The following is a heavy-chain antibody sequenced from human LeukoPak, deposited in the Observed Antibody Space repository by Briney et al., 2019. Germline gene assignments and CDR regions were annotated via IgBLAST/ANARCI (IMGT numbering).Heavy chain of an antibody. CDR2: INPNSGGT. V-gene: IGHV1-2*02. Sequence: ASVKVSCKASGYTFTGYYMHWVRQAPEQGLEWMGWINPNSGGTNYAQKFQGGVTMTRDTSISTAYMELSRLRSDDTAVYYCAREPMVRGGRYGMDVWGQGTTVIVSS. CDR3: AREPMVRGGRYGMDV. CDR1: GYTFTGYY. D-gene: IGHD3-10*01. J-gene: IGHJ6*02.